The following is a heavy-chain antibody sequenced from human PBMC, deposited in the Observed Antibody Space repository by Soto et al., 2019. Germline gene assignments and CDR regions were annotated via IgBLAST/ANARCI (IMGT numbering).Heavy chain of an antibody. CDR2: ICYTGRT. CDR3: AGNLPSGYLDD. D-gene: IGHD5-12*01. V-gene: IGHV4-39*01. J-gene: IGHJ4*02. CDR1: CGSIRSSYFN. Sequence: QLQESGPGLVNPSETLSLTCTVSCGSIRSSYFNWDWISQPTGKGLEWIGGICYTGRTYPNPSLTSRVTMSVDTSKNESSLKLSSVPAADTAVYYCAGNLPSGYLDDWGQVTLVTVGS.